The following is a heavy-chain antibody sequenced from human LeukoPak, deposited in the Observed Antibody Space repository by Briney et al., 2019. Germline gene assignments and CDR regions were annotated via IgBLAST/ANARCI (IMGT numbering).Heavy chain of an antibody. CDR1: GGSISLGSYY. CDR2: IYASGD. J-gene: IGHJ4*02. V-gene: IGHV4-61*02. Sequence: NPSQTLSLTCTVSGGSISLGSYYWSWIRQSAGKGLEWIGRIYASGDTDYNPSHYNPSLRSRVTISIDTPKSQFSLKLSSVTPADTAVYFCAREFRGGGDSGIFDHWGQGALVTVSS. D-gene: IGHD4-23*01. CDR3: AREFRGGGDSGIFDH.